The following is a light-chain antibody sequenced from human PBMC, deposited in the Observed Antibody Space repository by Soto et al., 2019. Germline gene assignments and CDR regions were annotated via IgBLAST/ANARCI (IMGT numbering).Light chain of an antibody. Sequence: QSVLTQPASVSGSPGQSITISCTGTSSDIGAYNYVSWLQQHPGKAPKLMVYDVSDRPSGVSNRFSGSRSVNTASLTISGLQAEDEADYYCPSYTTRTPRYLFGTGTKVTVL. V-gene: IGLV2-14*01. CDR1: SSDIGAYNY. J-gene: IGLJ1*01. CDR2: DVS. CDR3: PSYTTRTPRYL.